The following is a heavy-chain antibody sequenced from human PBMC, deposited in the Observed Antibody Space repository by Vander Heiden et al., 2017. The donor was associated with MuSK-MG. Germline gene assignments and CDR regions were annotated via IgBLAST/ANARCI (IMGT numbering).Heavy chain of an antibody. CDR3: ARTNSDYDFRQGGWYYFDY. D-gene: IGHD5-12*01. CDR1: GGTFSSYA. V-gene: IGHV1-69*01. Sequence: QVQLVQSGAEVKKLGSSVKVSCKASGGTFSSYAISWVRQAPGQGLEWMGGFIPIFGTANYAQKFQGSVTITADESTSTAYMELSSLRSEDPPMYYCARTNSDYDFRQGGWYYFDYWVHGTLMAVSS. CDR2: FIPIFGTA. J-gene: IGHJ4*01.